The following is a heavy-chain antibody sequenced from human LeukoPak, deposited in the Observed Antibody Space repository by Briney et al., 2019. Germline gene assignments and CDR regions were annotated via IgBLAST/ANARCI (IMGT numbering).Heavy chain of an antibody. J-gene: IGHJ5*02. D-gene: IGHD6-6*01. Sequence: GGSLRLSCAASGFTLSSYSMNWVRQAPGKGLEWVSSISSSSSYIYYADSVKGRFTISRDNAKNSLYLQMNSLRAEDTAVYYCAREPRSSSSSRWFDPWGQGTLVTVSS. CDR1: GFTLSSYS. V-gene: IGHV3-21*01. CDR2: ISSSSSYI. CDR3: AREPRSSSSSRWFDP.